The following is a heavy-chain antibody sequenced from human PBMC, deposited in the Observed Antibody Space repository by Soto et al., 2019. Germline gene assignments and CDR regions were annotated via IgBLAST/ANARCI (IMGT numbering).Heavy chain of an antibody. CDR1: GGSISSGNYY. D-gene: IGHD5-12*01. CDR3: ARGGYNDYRGYAS. V-gene: IGHV4-31*03. J-gene: IGHJ5*01. Sequence: QVQLQESGPGLVKPSQTLSLTCTVSGGSISSGNYYCSWIRQHPGKGLEWIGYIHYSGDTYYNPSLKSRVTMSIGTSKIQFSLNLSSVTAADTAVYYCARGGYNDYRGYASWGHGTLVTVSS. CDR2: IHYSGDT.